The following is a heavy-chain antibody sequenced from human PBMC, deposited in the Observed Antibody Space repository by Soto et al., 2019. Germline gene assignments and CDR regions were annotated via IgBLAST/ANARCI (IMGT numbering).Heavy chain of an antibody. CDR2: ISAYNGNT. V-gene: IGHV1-18*04. CDR3: ARYCSSTSCSPYYYYYGMDV. CDR1: GYTFTSYG. J-gene: IGHJ6*02. D-gene: IGHD2-2*01. Sequence: VASVKVSCKASGYTFTSYGISWVRQAPGQGLEWMGWISAYNGNTNYAQKLQGRVTMTTDTSTSTAYMELRSLRSDDTAVYYCARYCSSTSCSPYYYYYGMDVWGQGTTVTVPS.